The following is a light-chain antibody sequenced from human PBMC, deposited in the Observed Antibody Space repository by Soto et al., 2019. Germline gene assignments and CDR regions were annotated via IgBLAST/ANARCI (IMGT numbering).Light chain of an antibody. CDR1: SSDVGGCDY. CDR3: SSCAGNNLI. CDR2: EVN. J-gene: IGLJ2*01. Sequence: QSVLTQPPSASGSPGQSVTISCTGTSSDVGGCDYVSWYQQHPGKAPKLIIHEVNKRPSGVPDRFSGSRSGNTASLTVSGLQAEDEAEYYRSSCAGNNLILGGGTQLTVL. V-gene: IGLV2-8*01.